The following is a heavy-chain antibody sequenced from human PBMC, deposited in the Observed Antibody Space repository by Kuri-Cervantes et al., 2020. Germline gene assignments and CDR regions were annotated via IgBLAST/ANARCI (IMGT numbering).Heavy chain of an antibody. CDR1: GGSFSGYY. V-gene: IGHV4-34*01. D-gene: IGHD5-12*01. CDR3: ARARGLRLFDY. J-gene: IGHJ4*02. Sequence: SETLSLTCAAYGGSFSGYYWSWIRQPPGKGLEWIGEIDHSGSTNYKPSLKSRVTISLDTSKNQFSLKLSSVTAADTAVYYCARARGLRLFDYWGQGTLVTVSS. CDR2: IDHSGST.